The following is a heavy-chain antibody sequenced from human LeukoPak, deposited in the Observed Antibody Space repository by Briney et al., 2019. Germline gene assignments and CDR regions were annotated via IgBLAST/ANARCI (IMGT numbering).Heavy chain of an antibody. V-gene: IGHV1-2*02. Sequence: GASVKVSSKASGYTFTAYYMHWVRQAPGQGLEWMGWINPNSGGTNYTQKFQGRVTMTRDTSISTAYRELSRLRSDDTAVYYCVKGWDSSGYYAFDIWGQGTMVTVSS. CDR2: INPNSGGT. CDR3: VKGWDSSGYYAFDI. J-gene: IGHJ3*02. CDR1: GYTFTAYY. D-gene: IGHD3-22*01.